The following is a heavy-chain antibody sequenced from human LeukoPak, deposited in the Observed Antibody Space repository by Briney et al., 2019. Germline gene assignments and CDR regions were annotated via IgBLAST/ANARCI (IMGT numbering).Heavy chain of an antibody. Sequence: SETLSLTCTVSGGSISSSSYYWGWIRQPPGKGLEWTGSIYYSGSTYYNPSLKSRVTISVGTSKNQFSLKLSSVTAADTAVYYCAGPGIAVAGTIDYWGQGTLVTVSS. V-gene: IGHV4-39*01. CDR2: IYYSGST. CDR3: AGPGIAVAGTIDY. CDR1: GGSISSSSYY. D-gene: IGHD6-19*01. J-gene: IGHJ4*02.